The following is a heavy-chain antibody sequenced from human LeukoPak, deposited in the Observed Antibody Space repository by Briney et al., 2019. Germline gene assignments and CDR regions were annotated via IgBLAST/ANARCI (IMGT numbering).Heavy chain of an antibody. CDR3: ASEYGVTGTFWFDP. V-gene: IGHV4-30-4*08. CDR2: IYYSGST. J-gene: IGHJ5*02. CDR1: GGSISSGDYY. Sequence: SETLSLTCTVSGGSISSGDYYWSWIRQPPGKGLEWIGYIYYSGSTYYNPSLKSRVTISVDTSKNQFSLKLSSVTAADTAVYYCASEYGVTGTFWFDPWGWGTLVTVSS. D-gene: IGHD2-8*02.